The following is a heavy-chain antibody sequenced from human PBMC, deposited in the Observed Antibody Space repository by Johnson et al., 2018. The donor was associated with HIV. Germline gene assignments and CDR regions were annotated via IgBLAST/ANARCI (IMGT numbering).Heavy chain of an antibody. Sequence: VQLVESGGGLVQPGGSLRLSCAASGFTVSSNYMSWVRQAPGKGLEWVSVIYSGGSTYYADSVKGRFTISRDNAKNSLYLQMNSLRAEDTAVYYCARRSYGYWRHAFDIWGKGTMVTDSS. J-gene: IGHJ3*02. CDR2: IYSGGST. V-gene: IGHV3-66*01. D-gene: IGHD5-18*01. CDR3: ARRSYGYWRHAFDI. CDR1: GFTVSSNY.